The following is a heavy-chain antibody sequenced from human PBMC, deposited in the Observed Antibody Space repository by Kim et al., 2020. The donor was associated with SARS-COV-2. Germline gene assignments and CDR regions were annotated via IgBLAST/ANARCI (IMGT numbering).Heavy chain of an antibody. J-gene: IGHJ6*02. CDR3: AMVREMCGMDV. D-gene: IGHD3-10*01. Sequence: GYAESWKGLLTISRDNAKNSLYLQMNSLGAEDTALYYCAMVREMCGMDVWGRGTTVTVSS. V-gene: IGHV3-9*01.